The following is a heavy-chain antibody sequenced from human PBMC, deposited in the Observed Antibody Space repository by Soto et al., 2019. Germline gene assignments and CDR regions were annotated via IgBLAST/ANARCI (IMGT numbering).Heavy chain of an antibody. CDR2: ISYDGSNK. CDR1: VFTFSSYD. J-gene: IGHJ4*02. V-gene: IGHV3-30-3*01. D-gene: IGHD2-15*01. Sequence: PGGSLRLSCAASVFTFSSYDMHWVRQAPGKGLEWVAVISYDGSNKYYAESVKGRFTISRDNSKNTLYLQMNSLRAEDTAVYYCARDISGVVAAHLDYWGQGILVTVSS. CDR3: ARDISGVVAAHLDY.